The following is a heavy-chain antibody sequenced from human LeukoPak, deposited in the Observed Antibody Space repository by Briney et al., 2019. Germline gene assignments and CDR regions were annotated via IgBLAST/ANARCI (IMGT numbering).Heavy chain of an antibody. Sequence: PGGSLRLSCAASGFTFSSYGMHWVRQAPGKGLEWVAVISYDGSNKYYADSVKGRFTISRDNSKNTLYLQMNSLRAEDTAVYYCAKAANWGSGVVYYFDYWGQGTLVTVSS. CDR3: AKAANWGSGVVYYFDY. J-gene: IGHJ4*02. V-gene: IGHV3-30*18. CDR1: GFTFSSYG. D-gene: IGHD7-27*01. CDR2: ISYDGSNK.